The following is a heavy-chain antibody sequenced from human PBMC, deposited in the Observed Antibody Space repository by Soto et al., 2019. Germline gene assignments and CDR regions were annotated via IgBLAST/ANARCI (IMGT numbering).Heavy chain of an antibody. CDR2: INPSGGST. J-gene: IGHJ4*02. V-gene: IGHV1-46*01. Sequence: QVQLVQSGAEVKKPGASVKVSCKASGYTFTSYYMHWVRQAPGQGLEWMGIINPSGGSTSYAQKFQSRVTMTRDTSTSTVYMELSSLRSEDTAVYYCARAQEDIVVVTATLDYWGQGTLVTVSS. D-gene: IGHD2-21*02. CDR3: ARAQEDIVVVTATLDY. CDR1: GYTFTSYY.